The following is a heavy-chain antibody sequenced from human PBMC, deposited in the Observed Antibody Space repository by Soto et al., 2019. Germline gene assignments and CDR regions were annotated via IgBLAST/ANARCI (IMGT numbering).Heavy chain of an antibody. CDR3: AREKRANGYFDY. Sequence: SVGGLVQTGGSLRLSCAASGFTFSAYWMSWVRQAPGKGLEWVANIKQAGSEKYYVDSVNGRFIISRDDAKNSLFLQVNSLRVEDTAVYYCAREKRANGYFDYWGQGTLVTVSS. V-gene: IGHV3-7*01. CDR2: IKQAGSEK. D-gene: IGHD6-25*01. CDR1: GFTFSAYW. J-gene: IGHJ4*02.